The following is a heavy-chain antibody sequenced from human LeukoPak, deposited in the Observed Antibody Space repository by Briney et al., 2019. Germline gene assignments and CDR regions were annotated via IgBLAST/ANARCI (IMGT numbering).Heavy chain of an antibody. J-gene: IGHJ4*02. D-gene: IGHD6-6*01. CDR1: GFTFSSYA. CDR2: ISSSSSYI. Sequence: PGGSLRLSCAASGFTFSSYAMNWVRQAPGKGLEWVSSISSSSSYIYYADSVKGRFTISRDNAKNSLYLQMNSLRAEDTAVYYCARDFVQSHTVFYFDYWGQGTLVTVSS. CDR3: ARDFVQSHTVFYFDY. V-gene: IGHV3-21*01.